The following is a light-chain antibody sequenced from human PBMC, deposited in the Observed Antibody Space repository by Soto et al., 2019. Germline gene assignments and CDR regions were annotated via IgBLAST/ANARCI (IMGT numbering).Light chain of an antibody. J-gene: IGKJ4*01. CDR1: QSVSSN. CDR2: DAS. Sequence: ERVMTQSPATLSLSPGERATLSCRASQSVSSNLAWYQQKPGQAPRLLMYDASNRATGIPARFSGSGSGTDFTLTISSLETEDSAVYYCQQRSSWPRTFGGGTKVDIK. CDR3: QQRSSWPRT. V-gene: IGKV3-11*01.